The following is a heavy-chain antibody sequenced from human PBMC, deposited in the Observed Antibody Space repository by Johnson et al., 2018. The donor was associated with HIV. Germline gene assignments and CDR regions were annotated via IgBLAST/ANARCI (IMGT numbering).Heavy chain of an antibody. D-gene: IGHD6-13*01. J-gene: IGHJ3*02. CDR2: ISYDGKYK. V-gene: IGHV3-30*18. CDR3: AKVGTGYSSSSVGAFDI. Sequence: QVQLVESGGGVVQPGGSLRLSCAASGFIFSDYGMHWVRQAPGKGLEWVAVISYDGKYKYYGDSVKGRFTISRDNSKNTFDLQMTSLGVEDTAVYYCAKVGTGYSSSSVGAFDIWGQGTVVTVSS. CDR1: GFIFSDYG.